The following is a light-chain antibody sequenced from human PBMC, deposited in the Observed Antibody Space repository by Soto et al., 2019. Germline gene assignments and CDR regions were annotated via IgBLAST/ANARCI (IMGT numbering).Light chain of an antibody. CDR2: KAS. V-gene: IGKV1-5*03. CDR1: QSISTW. Sequence: DIQMTQSPSTLPASVGDSVTITCRADQSISTWLAWYQQKPGKAPNLLIYKASRLETGVPSRFSGSGSGTEFTLTISFLQPDDFENYYCQQYNSYSPLTFGGGTKVDIK. CDR3: QQYNSYSPLT. J-gene: IGKJ4*01.